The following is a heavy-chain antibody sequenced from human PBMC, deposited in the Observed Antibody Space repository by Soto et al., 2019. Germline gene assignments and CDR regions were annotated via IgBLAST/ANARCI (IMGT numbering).Heavy chain of an antibody. CDR1: GGAVSSGTYY. Sequence: SETLSLICTVSGGAVSSGTYYWSWIRQPPGKGLEWIGHIYFTGSTNYNPSLKSRVTMSLDTSRNQFSLKLSSVTAADTAVYYCTRGPPRVQWFDPWGLGTLVTVSS. CDR3: TRGPPRVQWFDP. J-gene: IGHJ5*02. V-gene: IGHV4-61*01. CDR2: IYFTGST.